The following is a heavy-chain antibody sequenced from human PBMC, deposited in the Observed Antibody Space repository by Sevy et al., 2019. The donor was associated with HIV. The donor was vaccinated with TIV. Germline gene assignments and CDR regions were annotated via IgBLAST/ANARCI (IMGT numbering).Heavy chain of an antibody. CDR2: INQDGSEK. J-gene: IGHJ6*02. CDR3: AREGSSYDTYYYDYAMDL. V-gene: IGHV3-7*01. Sequence: GGSLRLSRAASGFTFNSYWMTWVRQAPGKGLEWVANINQDGSEKYYVDSVKDRFTISRDNSQNSLSLQMNTLRVDDTAVYFCAREGSSYDTYYYDYAMDLWGLGTRVTVSS. D-gene: IGHD3-10*01. CDR1: GFTFNSYW.